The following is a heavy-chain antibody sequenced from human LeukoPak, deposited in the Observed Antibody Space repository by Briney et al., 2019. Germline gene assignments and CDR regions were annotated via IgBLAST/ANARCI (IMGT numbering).Heavy chain of an antibody. CDR3: ARQVAYTSGRTFDF. V-gene: IGHV5-51*01. CDR2: IYPGDSDS. D-gene: IGHD6-19*01. CDR1: GYSFTSYW. J-gene: IGHJ4*02. Sequence: GESLKISCKGSGYSFTSYWIGWVRQMPGIGLEWMGIIYPGDSDSRYSPSFQGQVTISADKSISTAYLQWSSLKASDTAVYYCARQVAYTSGRTFDFWGRGTLVTVSS.